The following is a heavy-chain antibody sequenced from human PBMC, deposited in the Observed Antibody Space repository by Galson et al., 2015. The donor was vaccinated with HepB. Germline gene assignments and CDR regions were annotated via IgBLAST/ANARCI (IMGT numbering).Heavy chain of an antibody. V-gene: IGHV3-33*01. CDR2: IWYDGSNK. CDR1: GFTFSSYG. D-gene: IGHD3-3*01. J-gene: IGHJ6*02. Sequence: SLRLSCAASGFTFSSYGMHWVRQAPGKGLEWVAVIWYDGSNKYYADSVKGRFTISRDNSKNTLYLQMNSLRAEDTAVYYCAGEGADFWCGYQYYYYGMDVWGQGTTVTVSS. CDR3: AGEGADFWCGYQYYYYGMDV.